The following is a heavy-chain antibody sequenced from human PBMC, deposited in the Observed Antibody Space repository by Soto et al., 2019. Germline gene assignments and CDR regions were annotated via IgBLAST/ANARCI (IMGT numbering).Heavy chain of an antibody. CDR1: GGSISSGGYS. D-gene: IGHD2-21*02. V-gene: IGHV4-30-2*01. CDR2: IYHSGST. Sequence: QLQLQESGSGLVKPSQTLSLTCAVSGGSISSGGYSWSWIRQPPGKGLEWIGYIYHSGSTYYNPSLKSRVTISVDRSKNQFSLKLSSETAADTAVYYCARDNHCGGDCPWYFDLWGRGTLVTVSS. J-gene: IGHJ2*01. CDR3: ARDNHCGGDCPWYFDL.